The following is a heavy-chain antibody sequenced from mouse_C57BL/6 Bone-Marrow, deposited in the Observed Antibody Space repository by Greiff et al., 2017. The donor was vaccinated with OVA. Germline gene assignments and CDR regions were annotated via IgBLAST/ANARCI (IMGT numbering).Heavy chain of an antibody. CDR2: INSNNGGT. Sequence: VQLQQSGPELAKPGASVKIPCKASGYTFTDYNMDWVKQSHGKSLEWIGDINSNNGGTIYNQKFKGKATLTVDKSSSTAYMELRSLTSEDTAVYYCARGGYYDYDGGAWFAYWGRGTLVTVSA. J-gene: IGHJ3*01. V-gene: IGHV1-18*01. CDR3: ARGGYYDYDGGAWFAY. CDR1: GYTFTDYN. D-gene: IGHD2-4*01.